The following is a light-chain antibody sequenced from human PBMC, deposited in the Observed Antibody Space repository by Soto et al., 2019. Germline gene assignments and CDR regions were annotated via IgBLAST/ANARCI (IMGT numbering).Light chain of an antibody. V-gene: IGLV2-14*01. CDR1: SSDVGGYNY. CDR2: DVS. Sequence: QSALTQPASVSGSPGQSITISCTGTSSDVGGYNYVSWYQQHPGKAPKLMIYDVSNRPSGVSNRFSGSKSGNTASLTISGLQAEDEADYYCSSYTSSSTLLFGGGTKPTVL. CDR3: SSYTSSSTLL. J-gene: IGLJ2*01.